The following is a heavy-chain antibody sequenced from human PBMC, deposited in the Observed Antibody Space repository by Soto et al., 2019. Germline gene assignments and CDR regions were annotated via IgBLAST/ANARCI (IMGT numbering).Heavy chain of an antibody. Sequence: QVQLVQSGDEVRKPGSSVKVSCKASGYIFVNYGIAWVRQAPGQGLEWMGWISPYSGNTHDASKVQGRLTMTKDTSTSTDYMDMGSLTSDDTAEYYCAMVDNYVTPTPQDVWGQGTTVTVSS. J-gene: IGHJ6*02. CDR3: AMVDNYVTPTPQDV. CDR1: GYIFVNYG. CDR2: ISPYSGNT. D-gene: IGHD3-16*01. V-gene: IGHV1-18*01.